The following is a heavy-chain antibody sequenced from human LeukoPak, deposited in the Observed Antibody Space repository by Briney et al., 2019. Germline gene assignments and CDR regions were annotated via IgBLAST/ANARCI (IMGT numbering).Heavy chain of an antibody. CDR1: GGSFSGYY. CDR3: ARLWGGTGT. CDR2: INHSGST. Sequence: SETLSLTCAVYGGSFSGYYWSWIRQPPGKGLEWIGEINHSGSTNYNPSLKSRVTISVDTSKNQFSLKLSSVTAADTAVYYCARLWGGTGTWGQGTLVTVSS. V-gene: IGHV4-34*01. J-gene: IGHJ4*02. D-gene: IGHD1/OR15-1a*01.